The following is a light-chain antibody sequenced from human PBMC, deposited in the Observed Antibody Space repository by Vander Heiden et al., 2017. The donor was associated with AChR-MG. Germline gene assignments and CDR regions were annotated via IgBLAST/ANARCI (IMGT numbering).Light chain of an antibody. CDR3: QAWDSSTVV. J-gene: IGLJ2*01. CDR2: QGS. Sequence: SYVLTQPPSVSVSLVQTARITCSGDNLRDKYACWYQQKPGQSRVLVIYQGSKRPSGIPERFSGSNSGNTATLTNSGTQAMDEADYYCQAWDSSTVVFGGGTKLTVL. CDR1: NLRDKY. V-gene: IGLV3-1*01.